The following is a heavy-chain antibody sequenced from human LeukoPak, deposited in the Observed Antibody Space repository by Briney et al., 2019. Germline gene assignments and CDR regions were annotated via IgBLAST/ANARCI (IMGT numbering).Heavy chain of an antibody. J-gene: IGHJ4*02. CDR1: GFTFSSYA. D-gene: IGHD3-10*01. CDR2: ISGSGSST. CDR3: ATHYGSGSYQETNYFDY. V-gene: IGHV3-23*01. Sequence: GGSLRLSCAASGFTFSSYAMSWVRQAPGKGLEWVSAISGSGSSTYYADSVKGRFTISRDNSKNKLYLQMKSLRAEDTAVYYCATHYGSGSYQETNYFDYWGQGTLVTVSS.